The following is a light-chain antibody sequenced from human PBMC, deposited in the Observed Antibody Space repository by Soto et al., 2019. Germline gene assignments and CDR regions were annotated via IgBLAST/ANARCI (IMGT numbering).Light chain of an antibody. J-gene: IGKJ1*01. CDR3: QQCGSSRWT. Sequence: EIVLTQSPGSLSLSPGERAALSCRASQSVSSSSLAWYQQKPGQAPRLLIYGASSRATGIPDRFRGSGSGTDFTLTITRLEPEDSAVYYCQQCGSSRWTFGQGTKVDIK. CDR2: GAS. CDR1: QSVSSSS. V-gene: IGKV3-20*01.